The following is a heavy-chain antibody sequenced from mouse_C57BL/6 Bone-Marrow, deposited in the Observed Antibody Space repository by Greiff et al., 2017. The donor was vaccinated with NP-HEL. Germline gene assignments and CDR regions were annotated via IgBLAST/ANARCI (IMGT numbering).Heavy chain of an antibody. Sequence: LVESGAELARPGASVKLSCKASGYTFTSYGLSWVKQRTGQGLEWIGEIYPRSGNTYYNEKFKGKATLTADKSSSTAYMELRSLTSEDSAVYFCARYDGYSVFYYAMDYWGQGTSVTVSS. CDR1: GYTFTSYG. J-gene: IGHJ4*01. D-gene: IGHD2-3*01. CDR2: IYPRSGNT. CDR3: ARYDGYSVFYYAMDY. V-gene: IGHV1-81*01.